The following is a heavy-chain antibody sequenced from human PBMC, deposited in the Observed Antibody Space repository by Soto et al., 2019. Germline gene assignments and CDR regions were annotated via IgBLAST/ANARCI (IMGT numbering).Heavy chain of an antibody. CDR3: ARAPGGSYYHDAFDI. Sequence: SLRLSCPASGFTFSSYAMHWVRQAPGKGLEWVAVISYDGSNKYYADSVKGRFTISRDNSKNTLYLQMNSLRAEDTAVYYCARAPGGSYYHDAFDIWGQGTMVTVSS. V-gene: IGHV3-30-3*01. J-gene: IGHJ3*02. CDR2: ISYDGSNK. D-gene: IGHD1-26*01. CDR1: GFTFSSYA.